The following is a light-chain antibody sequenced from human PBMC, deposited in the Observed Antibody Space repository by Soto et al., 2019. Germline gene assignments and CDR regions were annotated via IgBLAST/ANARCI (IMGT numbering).Light chain of an antibody. CDR1: SSDVGGYNY. V-gene: IGLV2-14*01. Sequence: QSVLTQPASVSGSPGQSITISCTGTSSDVGGYNYVSWYQQHPGKAPKLMIYDVSNRPSGVSNRFSGSKSGNTASLTISGLHVEYEADYYCSSYTSSSTVVFVGGTKVTVL. J-gene: IGLJ2*01. CDR3: SSYTSSSTVV. CDR2: DVS.